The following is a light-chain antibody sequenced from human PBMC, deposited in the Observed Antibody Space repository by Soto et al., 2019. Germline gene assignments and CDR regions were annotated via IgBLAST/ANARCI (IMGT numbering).Light chain of an antibody. CDR3: RQRYNWPLT. CDR1: QSISNS. J-gene: IGKJ4*01. V-gene: IGKV3-11*01. Sequence: IVLTQSPATLSLSPGERATLSCKASQSISNSLDWFQQKPGQAPRLLIDDASNRATGIPARFTGSGSGSDFTLTISSLEPEDFGVYYCRQRYNWPLTFGGGTKVEIK. CDR2: DAS.